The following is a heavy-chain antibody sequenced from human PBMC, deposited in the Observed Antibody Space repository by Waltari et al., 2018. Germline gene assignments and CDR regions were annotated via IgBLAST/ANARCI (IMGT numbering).Heavy chain of an antibody. CDR2: ILPIFGTA. Sequence: QVQLVQSGAEVKKPGSSVKVSCKASGGTFSSYAISWVRQAPGQGLEWMVGILPIFGTANYAQKLQGRVTVTTDESTSTAYMELSSLRSEDTAVYYCARLKGNNYDFWSGYYFDYWGQGTLVTVSS. CDR3: ARLKGNNYDFWSGYYFDY. V-gene: IGHV1-69*05. CDR1: GGTFSSYA. D-gene: IGHD3-3*01. J-gene: IGHJ4*02.